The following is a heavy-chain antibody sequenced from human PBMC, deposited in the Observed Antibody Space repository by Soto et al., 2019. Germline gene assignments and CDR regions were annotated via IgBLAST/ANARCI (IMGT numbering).Heavy chain of an antibody. CDR2: LYIDGETR. Sequence: AGCIRLSCAASGVPFSTYAMSWVRKAPGKGLEWVSLLYIDGETRHYVVSAEGRFTISRDNSKNTLYVQMTSLRAEDTAVYYCARDMGVTGYYHYFDNWGLGTLVPVLS. CDR3: ARDMGVTGYYHYFDN. D-gene: IGHD3-9*01. CDR1: GVPFSTYA. V-gene: IGHV3-23*03. J-gene: IGHJ4*02.